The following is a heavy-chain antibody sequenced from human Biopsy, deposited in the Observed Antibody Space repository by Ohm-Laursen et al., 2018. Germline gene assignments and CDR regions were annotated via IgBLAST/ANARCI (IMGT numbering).Heavy chain of an antibody. CDR3: SRDDAVTVIRGLYY. CDR2: INHSGRT. V-gene: IGHV4-34*01. D-gene: IGHD2-21*02. J-gene: IGHJ4*02. Sequence: SETLSLTCAVSGESFSGYYWSWIRQPPGTGLERIGEINHSGRTNYNQSLKSRVPISVDTSKNKFFLKLSSVTAEDPAVYDCSRDDAVTVIRGLYYWGQGALVTVSS. CDR1: GESFSGYY.